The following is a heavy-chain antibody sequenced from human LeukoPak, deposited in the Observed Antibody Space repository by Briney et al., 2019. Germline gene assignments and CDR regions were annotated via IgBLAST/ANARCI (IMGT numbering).Heavy chain of an antibody. J-gene: IGHJ6*02. Sequence: SETLSLTCAVYGGSFSGYYWSWIRQPPGKGLEWIGEINHSGSTNYNPSLKSRVTISVDTSKNQFSLKLSSVTAADTAVYYCARATFEVRGVTYYYYGMDVWGQGTTVTASS. D-gene: IGHD3-10*01. CDR1: GGSFSGYY. V-gene: IGHV4-34*01. CDR2: INHSGST. CDR3: ARATFEVRGVTYYYYGMDV.